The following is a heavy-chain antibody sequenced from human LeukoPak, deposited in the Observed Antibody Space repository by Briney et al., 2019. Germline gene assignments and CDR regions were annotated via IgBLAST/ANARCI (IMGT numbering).Heavy chain of an antibody. CDR1: AVSITSYY. D-gene: IGHD2-15*01. V-gene: IGHV4-59*01. Sequence: KPSGTLSLTCTVSAVSITSYYWNWIRQPPGKGLEWIGYVHFSGRSLYNPSLKSRVTLSTDTSKNHITLDLNFVTAADTAVYYCARWGGGSLRAYDVWGQGTMATVSS. J-gene: IGHJ3*01. CDR3: ARWGGGSLRAYDV. CDR2: VHFSGRS.